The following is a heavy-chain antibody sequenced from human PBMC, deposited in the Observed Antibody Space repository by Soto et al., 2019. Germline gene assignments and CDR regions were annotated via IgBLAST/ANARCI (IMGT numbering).Heavy chain of an antibody. V-gene: IGHV3-23*01. J-gene: IGHJ4*02. Sequence: GGSLRLSCAASGFTFSSYAMSWVRQAPGKGLEWVSAISGSGGSTYYADSVKGRFTISRDNSKNTLYLQMNSLRAEDTAVYYCAKAPSYYDFWSGYHDYWGQGTLVTVSS. CDR1: GFTFSSYA. CDR2: ISGSGGST. D-gene: IGHD3-3*01. CDR3: AKAPSYYDFWSGYHDY.